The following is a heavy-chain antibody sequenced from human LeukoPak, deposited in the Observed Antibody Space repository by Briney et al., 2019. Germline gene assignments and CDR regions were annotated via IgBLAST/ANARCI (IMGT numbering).Heavy chain of an antibody. CDR3: ARISSGGYDLDY. J-gene: IGHJ4*02. D-gene: IGHD5-12*01. CDR2: ISAYNGNT. Sequence: ASVKVSCKATGYTFSDYGISWVRQAPGQGLEWMGWISAYNGNTNYAQKLQGRVTIATDTSTSTAYMELRSLRSDDTAVYYCARISSGGYDLDYWGQGTLVTVSS. CDR1: GYTFSDYG. V-gene: IGHV1-18*01.